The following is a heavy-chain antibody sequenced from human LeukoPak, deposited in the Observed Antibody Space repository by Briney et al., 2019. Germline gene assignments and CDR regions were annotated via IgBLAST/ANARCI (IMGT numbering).Heavy chain of an antibody. J-gene: IGHJ4*02. D-gene: IGHD3-22*01. CDR3: AKVTGYYDSSGPTALDY. CDR2: RWYDGSNK. CDR1: GFTFSSYG. Sequence: QPGGSLRLSCAASGFTFSSYGMHWVRQAPGKGLEWVGVRWYDGSNKYYVDSVKGRFNISRDNSKNTLYLQMNSLRAEDKAVYYCAKVTGYYDSSGPTALDYWGQGTLVTVSS. V-gene: IGHV3-33*06.